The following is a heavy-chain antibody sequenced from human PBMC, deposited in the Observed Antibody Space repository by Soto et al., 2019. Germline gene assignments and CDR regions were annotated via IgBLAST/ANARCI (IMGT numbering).Heavy chain of an antibody. CDR1: GGSISSYY. D-gene: IGHD2-2*03. J-gene: IGHJ4*02. CDR3: AIWIAGHDY. Sequence: QVQLQESGPGLVKPSETLSLTCTVSGGSISSYYWSWIRQPAGKGLEWIGRIYTSGSTNYNPSLSFRVTTSVDTSNNHVSLELSSVTAADTAVYYCAIWIAGHDYWGQLPLVTVS. CDR2: IYTSGST. V-gene: IGHV4-4*07.